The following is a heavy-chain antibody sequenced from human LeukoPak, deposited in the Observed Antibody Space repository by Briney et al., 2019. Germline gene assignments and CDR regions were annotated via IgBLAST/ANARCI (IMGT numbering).Heavy chain of an antibody. D-gene: IGHD6-19*01. V-gene: IGHV3-13*01. CDR2: IGTAGDT. CDR1: GFTFSSYD. J-gene: IGHJ4*02. CDR3: ARGSSGWYDGETFDY. Sequence: GRSLRLSCAASGFTFSSYDMPWVRQATGKGLEWVSAIGTAGDTYYPGSVKGRFTISRENAKNSLYLQMNSLRAGDTAVYYCARGSSGWYDGETFDYWGQGTLVTVSS.